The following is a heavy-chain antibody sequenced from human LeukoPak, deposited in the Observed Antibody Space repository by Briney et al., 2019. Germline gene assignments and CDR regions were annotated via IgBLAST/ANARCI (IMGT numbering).Heavy chain of an antibody. D-gene: IGHD3-16*01. Sequence: GGSLRLSCTVSGFTVSSNSMSWVRQAPGKGLEWVSFIYSDNTHYSDSVKGRFTISRDNSKNTLYLQMNSLRAEDTAVYYCRATVGGGSFRDYWGQGTLVTVSS. CDR1: GFTVSSNS. J-gene: IGHJ4*02. CDR2: IYSDNT. CDR3: RATVGGGSFRDY. V-gene: IGHV3-53*01.